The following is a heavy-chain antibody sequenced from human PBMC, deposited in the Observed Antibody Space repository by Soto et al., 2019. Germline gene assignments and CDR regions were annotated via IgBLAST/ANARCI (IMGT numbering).Heavy chain of an antibody. Sequence: PSETLSLTCTVSGGSLSSYYWTWIRQSPGKGLEWIGYVYFSGNTNYNPSLKSRVTISIDTSKNQFSLRLASVTAADTAFYYCGSVRPSGFVLSWGKGTLVPVSS. V-gene: IGHV4-59*01. J-gene: IGHJ5*02. CDR1: GGSLSSYY. D-gene: IGHD6-25*01. CDR3: GSVRPSGFVLS. CDR2: VYFSGNT.